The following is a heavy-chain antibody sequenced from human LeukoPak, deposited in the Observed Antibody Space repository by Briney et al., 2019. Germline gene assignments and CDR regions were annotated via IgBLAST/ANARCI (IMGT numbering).Heavy chain of an antibody. Sequence: GMSLRLSCAASGFTFSNYGMHWVRQAPGKGLEWLAVISPDGSNKYYGDSVKGRFTISRDNSKNTLFLQMNSLRAEDTAVYYCAIFFSRGTRHTIYYFEYWGQGTLVTVSS. CDR2: ISPDGSNK. CDR1: GFTFSNYG. J-gene: IGHJ4*02. V-gene: IGHV3-30*03. D-gene: IGHD3-9*01. CDR3: AIFFSRGTRHTIYYFEY.